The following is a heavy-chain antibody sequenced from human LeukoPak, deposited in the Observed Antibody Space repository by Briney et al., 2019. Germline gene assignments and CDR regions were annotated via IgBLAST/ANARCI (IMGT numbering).Heavy chain of an antibody. V-gene: IGHV3-30*18. CDR3: AKDGPPTVTRGSFDY. J-gene: IGHJ4*02. CDR1: GFTFSSYG. Sequence: PGRSLRLSCAASGFTFSSYGMHCVRQAPGKGLEWVALISSDASNKYYTDSVKGRFTISRDNSKNTVNLQMDSLRPEDTAVYYCAKDGPPTVTRGSFDYWGQGTLVTVSS. CDR2: ISSDASNK. D-gene: IGHD3-10*01.